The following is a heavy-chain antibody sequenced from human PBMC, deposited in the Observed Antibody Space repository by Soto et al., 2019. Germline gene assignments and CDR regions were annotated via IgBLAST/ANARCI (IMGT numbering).Heavy chain of an antibody. CDR2: IDTDGGGT. V-gene: IGHV3-74*01. CDR3: ATVFDV. J-gene: IGHJ4*02. Sequence: EVQLMESGGGLVQPGGSLRVSCAASGFTFRSLRIHWVRQAPGKGLEWVSRIDTDGGGTSYADSVKGRFTISTDNAENTVYLQMNGLRVEDTAVYYCATVFDVWGQGTLVTVSS. D-gene: IGHD4-17*01. CDR1: GFTFRSLR.